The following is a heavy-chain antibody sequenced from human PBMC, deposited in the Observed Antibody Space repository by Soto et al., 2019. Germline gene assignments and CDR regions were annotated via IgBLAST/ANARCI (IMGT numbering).Heavy chain of an antibody. CDR2: IKSKTDGGTT. D-gene: IGHD2-8*01. CDR1: GFTFSNAW. CDR3: TMSRCTNGVCYGWYFDL. Sequence: EVQLVESGGGLVKPGGSLRLSCAASGFTFSNAWMSWVRQAPGKGLEWVGRIKSKTDGGTTDYAAPVKGRFTISRDDSKNTLYLQMNSLKTEDTAVYYCTMSRCTNGVCYGWYFDLWGRGTLVTVSS. V-gene: IGHV3-15*01. J-gene: IGHJ2*01.